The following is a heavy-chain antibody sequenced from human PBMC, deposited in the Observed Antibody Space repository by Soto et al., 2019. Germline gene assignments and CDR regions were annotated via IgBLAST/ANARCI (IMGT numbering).Heavy chain of an antibody. Sequence: QVQLVESGGGVVQPGRSLRLSCAASGFTFSSYGMHWVRQAPGKGLEWVALISYEGSKTYYADSVKGRFTISRDNSKNTLYLQMASLRPEDTAVYYCAKDHWAAYSGYAIRNDLDVWGQGTTVTVSS. CDR2: ISYEGSKT. CDR1: GFTFSSYG. V-gene: IGHV3-30*18. D-gene: IGHD5-12*01. CDR3: AKDHWAAYSGYAIRNDLDV. J-gene: IGHJ6*02.